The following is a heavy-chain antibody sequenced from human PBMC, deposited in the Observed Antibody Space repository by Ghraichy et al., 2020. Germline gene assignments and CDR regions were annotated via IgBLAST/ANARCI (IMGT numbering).Heavy chain of an antibody. D-gene: IGHD2-2*01. CDR2: IYHNGRT. Sequence: SQTLSLTCTVSGDSLNNYYWSWIRQAPGKGLEWIWSIYHNGRTKYNPSLNSRVTMSVDTSKNQFSLSLTSVTAADTAVFYFARDQEWRASSSGFDPWGQGTLVSVSP. V-gene: IGHV4-59*01. CDR1: GDSLNNYY. J-gene: IGHJ5*02. CDR3: ARDQEWRASSSGFDP.